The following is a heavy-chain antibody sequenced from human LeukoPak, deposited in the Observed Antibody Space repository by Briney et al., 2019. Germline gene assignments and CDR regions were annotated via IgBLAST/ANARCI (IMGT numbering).Heavy chain of an antibody. CDR1: GGSISSYY. D-gene: IGHD2-2*01. CDR2: IYYSGST. V-gene: IGHV4-59*01. CDR3: ARGEDCSSTSCFWFDP. J-gene: IGHJ5*02. Sequence: LETLSLTCTVSGGSISSYYWSWIRQPPGKGLEWIGYIYYSGSTNYNPSLKSRVTISVDTSKNQFSLKLSSVTAADTAVYYCARGEDCSSTSCFWFDPWGQGTLVTVSS.